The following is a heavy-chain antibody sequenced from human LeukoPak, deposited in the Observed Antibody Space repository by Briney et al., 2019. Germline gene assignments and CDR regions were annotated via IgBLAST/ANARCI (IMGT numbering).Heavy chain of an antibody. CDR3: ARPSVGEGDLSFHDAFNI. V-gene: IGHV4-34*01. CDR2: INHSGST. D-gene: IGHD3-16*02. CDR1: GGSFSGYY. J-gene: IGHJ3*02. Sequence: SETLSLTCAVYGGSFSGYYWSWIRQPPGKGLEWIGEINHSGSTNYNPSLKSRVTISVDTSKNQFSLKLSSVTAADTAVYYCARPSVGEGDLSFHDAFNIWGQGTMVTVSS.